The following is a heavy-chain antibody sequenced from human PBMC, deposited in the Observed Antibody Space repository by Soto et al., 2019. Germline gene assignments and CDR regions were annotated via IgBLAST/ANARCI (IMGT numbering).Heavy chain of an antibody. CDR3: ARGGYCGGDCYSYYYYGMDV. CDR2: IYYSGST. J-gene: IGHJ6*02. CDR1: GGSISSGDYY. Sequence: QVQLQESGPGLVKPSQTLSLTCTVSGGSISSGDYYWSWIRQPPGKGLEWIGYIYYSGSTYYNPSLKSRVTISVDTSKAQFSLKLSSVTAADTAVYYCARGGYCGGDCYSYYYYGMDVWGQGTTVTVSS. V-gene: IGHV4-30-4*01. D-gene: IGHD2-21*02.